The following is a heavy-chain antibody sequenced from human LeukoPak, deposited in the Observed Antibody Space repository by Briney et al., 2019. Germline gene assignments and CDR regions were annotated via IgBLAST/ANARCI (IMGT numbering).Heavy chain of an antibody. CDR1: GGSISSYY. CDR2: IYYSGST. V-gene: IGHV4-59*01. J-gene: IGHJ4*02. Sequence: SETLSLTCTVSGGSISSYYWSWIRQPPGKGLEWIGYIYYSGSTNYNPSLKSRVTISVDTSKNQFSLKLSSLTAADTAVYYCARVPSREVFDYWGQGTLVTVSS. D-gene: IGHD6-6*01. CDR3: ARVPSREVFDY.